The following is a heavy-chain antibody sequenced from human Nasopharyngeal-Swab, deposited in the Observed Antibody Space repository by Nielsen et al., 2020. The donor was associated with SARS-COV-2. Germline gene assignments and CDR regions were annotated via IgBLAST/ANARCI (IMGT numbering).Heavy chain of an antibody. J-gene: IGHJ4*02. CDR2: INTNTGNP. Sequence: ASVKVSCKASGYTFTSYAMNWVRQAPGQGLEWMGWINTNTGNPTYAQGFTGQFVFSLDTSVSTAYLQISSLKAEDTAVYYCARGLTTVTTWGGYWGQGTLVTSPQ. D-gene: IGHD4-17*01. V-gene: IGHV7-4-1*02. CDR1: GYTFTSYA. CDR3: ARGLTTVTTWGGY.